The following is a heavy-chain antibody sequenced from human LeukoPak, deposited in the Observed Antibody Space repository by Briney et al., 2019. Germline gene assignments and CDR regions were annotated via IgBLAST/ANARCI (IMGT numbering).Heavy chain of an antibody. CDR3: ARVSWYGGY. V-gene: IGHV3-48*04. CDR1: GFTFRIFG. CDR2: IDARSGTT. J-gene: IGHJ4*02. D-gene: IGHD6-13*01. Sequence: GGSLRLSCAASGFTFRIFGLNWVRQAPGKGPEWVSYIDARSGTTYYADSVKGRFTISRDNAKNSLYLQMNSLRAEDTAVYYCARVSWYGGYWGQGTLVTVSS.